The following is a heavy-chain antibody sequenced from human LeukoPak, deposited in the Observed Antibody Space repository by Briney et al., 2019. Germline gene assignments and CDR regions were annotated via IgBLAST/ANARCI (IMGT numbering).Heavy chain of an antibody. Sequence: SVKVSCKVSGGTLRSYAISWVRQAPGQGLEWVGGINPIFGTAHYAQKFQGRVTITADESASTAYMELSSLRSEDTAVYYCARTIGLNYGDYVFDYWGQGTLVTVSS. CDR1: GGTLRSYA. CDR3: ARTIGLNYGDYVFDY. CDR2: INPIFGTA. J-gene: IGHJ4*02. V-gene: IGHV1-69*01. D-gene: IGHD4-17*01.